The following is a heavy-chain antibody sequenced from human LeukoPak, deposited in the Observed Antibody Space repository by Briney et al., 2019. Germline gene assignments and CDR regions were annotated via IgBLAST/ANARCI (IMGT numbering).Heavy chain of an antibody. D-gene: IGHD3-3*01. Sequence: PGGSLRLSCAASGFTFRSYWMSWVRQAPGKGLEWVANINQDERDRYYADSVKGRFTISRDNAKNSLYLQMNSLRAEDMALYYCAKDMSPKWDYDFWIPGAMDVWGKGTTVTVSS. CDR1: GFTFRSYW. V-gene: IGHV3-7*03. CDR2: INQDERDR. CDR3: AKDMSPKWDYDFWIPGAMDV. J-gene: IGHJ6*03.